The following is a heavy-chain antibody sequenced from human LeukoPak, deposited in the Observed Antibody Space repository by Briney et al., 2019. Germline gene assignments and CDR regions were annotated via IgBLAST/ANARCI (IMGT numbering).Heavy chain of an antibody. Sequence: SETLSLTCTVSGGSISSYYWSWIRQPAGKGLEWIGRIYTSGSTNYNPSLKSRVTMSVDTSKNQFSLKLSSVTAADTAVYYCARAGRIAARTSSWFDPWGQGTLVTVSS. CDR3: ARAGRIAARTSSWFDP. CDR1: GGSISSYY. D-gene: IGHD6-6*01. V-gene: IGHV4-4*07. CDR2: IYTSGST. J-gene: IGHJ5*02.